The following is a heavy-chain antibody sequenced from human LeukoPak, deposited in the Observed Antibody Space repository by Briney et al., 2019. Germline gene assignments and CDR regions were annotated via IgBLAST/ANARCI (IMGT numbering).Heavy chain of an antibody. D-gene: IGHD5-12*01. J-gene: IGHJ5*02. V-gene: IGHV3-23*01. CDR3: AKGGYSTYFDP. CDR2: IRANGRDT. CDR1: GFTFSDSS. Sequence: PGGSLRLSCVASGFTFSDSSMTWVRQAPGGGLEWVSTIRANGRDTYYADSVKGRFTITRDNSKNTLYLETNSLRAEDTAVYYCAKGGYSTYFDPWGQGTLVTVSS.